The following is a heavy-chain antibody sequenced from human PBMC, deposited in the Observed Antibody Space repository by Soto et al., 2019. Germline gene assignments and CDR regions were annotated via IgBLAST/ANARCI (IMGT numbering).Heavy chain of an antibody. CDR1: GYTFTGYY. V-gene: IGHV1-2*04. Sequence: QVQLVQSGAEVKKPGASVKVSCKASGYTFTGYYMHWVRQAPGQGLEWMGWINPNSGGTNYAQKFQGWVTMTRDTSISTAYMELSRLRSDDTAVYYCAKGEQLVRRYYYYYMDVWGKGTTVTVSS. J-gene: IGHJ6*03. CDR3: AKGEQLVRRYYYYYMDV. D-gene: IGHD6-13*01. CDR2: INPNSGGT.